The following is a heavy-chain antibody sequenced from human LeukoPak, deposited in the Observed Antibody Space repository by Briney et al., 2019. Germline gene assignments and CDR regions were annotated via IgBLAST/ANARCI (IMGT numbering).Heavy chain of an antibody. CDR2: IYRSGNT. CDR3: ARDAYGHYFDY. D-gene: IGHD3-10*01. Sequence: GGSLRLSCAAPGFTVNNYYMTWVRQAPGKGLEWVSVIYRSGNTYYADSVTGRFTISRDTSKNTLYLQMNSLRGEDTAVYYCARDAYGHYFDYWGQGTLVTVSS. CDR1: GFTVNNYY. V-gene: IGHV3-53*01. J-gene: IGHJ4*02.